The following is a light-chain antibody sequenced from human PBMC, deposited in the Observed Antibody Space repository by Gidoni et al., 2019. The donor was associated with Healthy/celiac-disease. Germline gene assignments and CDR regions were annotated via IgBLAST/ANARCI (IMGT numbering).Light chain of an antibody. V-gene: IGLV2-23*01. CDR2: EGR. Sequence: QSALTQPASVSGSPGQSITISCTGTSSDVGSYNLVSWYQQHPGKAPKLSIYEGRKRHSGVSNRFSGSKSGNTASLTISGLQAEDEADYYCCSYAGSSSHVVVSGGTKLTVL. J-gene: IGLJ2*01. CDR1: SSDVGSYNL. CDR3: CSYAGSSSHVV.